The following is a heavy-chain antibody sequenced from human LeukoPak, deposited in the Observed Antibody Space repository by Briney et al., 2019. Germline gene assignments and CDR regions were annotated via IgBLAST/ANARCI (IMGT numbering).Heavy chain of an antibody. V-gene: IGHV4-39*07. CDR1: GGSISSSSYY. J-gene: IGHJ4*02. CDR3: ARDRAGGLRFVKWLSAFDY. Sequence: PSETLSLTCTVSGGSISSSSYYWGWIRQPPGKGLEWIGSIYYSGSTFYNPSLKSRVTISVDTSKNQFSLKLSSVTAADTAVYYCARDRAGGLRFVKWLSAFDYWGQGTLVTFSS. D-gene: IGHD3-3*01. CDR2: IYYSGST.